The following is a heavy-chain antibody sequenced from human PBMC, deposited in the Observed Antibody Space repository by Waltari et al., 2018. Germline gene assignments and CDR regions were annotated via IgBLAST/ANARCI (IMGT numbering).Heavy chain of an antibody. CDR2: VVPKHGET. D-gene: IGHD1-26*01. Sequence: EVQLLQSGAEVKKPGATVKISCKASGYTFTDYHMHWVQQAPGKGLEWVGRVVPKHGETIYAEKFQCRVTITADTSTDTAYINLSSLRSEDTAVYYCAKGATAFDYWGQGTLVTVSS. J-gene: IGHJ4*02. V-gene: IGHV1-69-2*01. CDR1: GYTFTDYH. CDR3: AKGATAFDY.